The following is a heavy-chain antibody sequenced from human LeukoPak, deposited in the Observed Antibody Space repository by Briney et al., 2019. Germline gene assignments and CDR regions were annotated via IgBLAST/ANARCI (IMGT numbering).Heavy chain of an antibody. CDR3: VRDHLWAFDI. D-gene: IGHD3-10*01. V-gene: IGHV3-48*02. Sequence: GRSLRLSCAASGFTFSSYGMHWVRQAPGKGLEWVSYIISSTSSITYADSVKGRFTISRDNAKNSLYLQMNSLRDEDSAVYYCVRDHLWAFDIWGQGTMVTVSS. J-gene: IGHJ3*02. CDR1: GFTFSSYG. CDR2: IISSTSSI.